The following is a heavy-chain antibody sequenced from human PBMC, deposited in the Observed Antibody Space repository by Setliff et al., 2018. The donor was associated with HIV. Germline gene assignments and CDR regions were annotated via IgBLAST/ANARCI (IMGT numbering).Heavy chain of an antibody. CDR2: ISRSSTFI. Sequence: GGSLRLSCADSGLTSRNNGMSWVRQAPGKGLEWLSYISRSSTFIHYGDSVKGRFTISRDDAKNSLYLQMNSLRAEDTAVYYCARDLSGWNYFDLWGQGTLVTVSS. J-gene: IGHJ4*02. V-gene: IGHV3-21*05. CDR1: GLTSRNNG. CDR3: ARDLSGWNYFDL. D-gene: IGHD6-19*01.